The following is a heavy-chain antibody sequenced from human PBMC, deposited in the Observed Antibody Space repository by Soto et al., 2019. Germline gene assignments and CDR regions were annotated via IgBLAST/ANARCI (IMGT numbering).Heavy chain of an antibody. CDR1: GYTLTELS. CDR2: FDPEDGET. J-gene: IGHJ3*02. D-gene: IGHD3-9*01. Sequence: ASVKVSCKVSGYTLTELSMHWVRQAPGKGLEWMGGFDPEDGETIYAQKFQGRVTMTEDTSTGTAYMELSSLRSEDTAVYYCATSYFDWLTPHDAFDIWGQGTMVTVSS. CDR3: ATSYFDWLTPHDAFDI. V-gene: IGHV1-24*01.